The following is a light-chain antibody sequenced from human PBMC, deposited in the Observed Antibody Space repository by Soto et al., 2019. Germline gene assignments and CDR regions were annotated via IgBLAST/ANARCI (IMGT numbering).Light chain of an antibody. J-gene: IGLJ1*01. CDR2: DDS. CDR3: SSYAGSNNLYV. V-gene: IGLV3-21*02. Sequence: SYELTQPPSVSMAPGQTARITCGGNNIGSKSVHWYQQKPGQAPVLVVYDDSDRPSGIPERFSGSNSGNTATLTVSGLQAEDEADYYCSSYAGSNNLYVFGTGTKVTV. CDR1: NIGSKS.